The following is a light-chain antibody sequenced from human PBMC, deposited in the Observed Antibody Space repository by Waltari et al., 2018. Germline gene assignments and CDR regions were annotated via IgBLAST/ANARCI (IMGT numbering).Light chain of an antibody. J-gene: IGLJ1*01. V-gene: IGLV2-14*01. CDR2: EVS. CDR1: SSDLGPYDY. Sequence: QSALTQPASVSGSPGHSITISCTGTSSDLGPYDYVPWYQQYPGKAPKLMIFEVSNRPSGASIRFSGSKSGNTASLTISGLLPEDEADYYCSSFTTSSTQVFGTGTKVTVL. CDR3: SSFTTSSTQV.